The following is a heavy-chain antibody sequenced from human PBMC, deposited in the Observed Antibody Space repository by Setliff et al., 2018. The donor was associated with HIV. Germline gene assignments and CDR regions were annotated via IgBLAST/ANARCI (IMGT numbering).Heavy chain of an antibody. D-gene: IGHD2-2*01. J-gene: IGHJ4*02. CDR1: GFTFSDYY. V-gene: IGHV3-11*04. CDR3: ARASRTGYCDS. CDR2: ISNSGSTI. Sequence: GGSLRLSCAASGFTFSDYYMSWIRQAPGKGLEWVSYISNSGSTIYYADSVKGRFSISRDNAKNSLYLQMNSLRAEDTAVYYCARASRTGYCDSWGQGTLVTVSS.